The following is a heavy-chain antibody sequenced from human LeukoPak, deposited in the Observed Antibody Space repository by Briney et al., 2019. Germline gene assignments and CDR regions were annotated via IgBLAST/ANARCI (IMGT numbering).Heavy chain of an antibody. CDR2: INPNNGDT. CDR1: GYTFTGDW. V-gene: IGHV1-2*02. CDR3: ARGGGVSGLDP. Sequence: ASVTVSCKASGYTFTGDWMHWVRQAPGQGPEWTGWINPNNGDTNYARRFQGRVTVTRDTSISSAYMELIRLTSDDTAVYYCARGGGVSGLDPWGQGTLVTVSS. D-gene: IGHD2-8*02. J-gene: IGHJ5*02.